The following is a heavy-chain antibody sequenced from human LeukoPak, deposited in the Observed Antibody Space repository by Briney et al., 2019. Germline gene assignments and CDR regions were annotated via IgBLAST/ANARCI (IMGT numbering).Heavy chain of an antibody. J-gene: IGHJ5*02. V-gene: IGHV3-53*01. CDR1: GYTVSRNY. CDR3: ARGDGSGHNWFDP. CDR2: IYSGGST. D-gene: IGHD3-10*01. Sequence: GGSLRLSCAASGYTVSRNYMSWVRQAPGKGLEWVSVIYSGGSTYYADSVKGRFTISRDNSKNTLYLQMNSLRAEDTAVYYCARGDGSGHNWFDPWGQGTLVTVSS.